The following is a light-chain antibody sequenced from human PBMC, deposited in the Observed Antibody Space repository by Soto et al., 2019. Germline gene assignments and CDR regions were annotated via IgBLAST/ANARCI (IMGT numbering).Light chain of an antibody. Sequence: IQLTQYPSSLSASVGDRVDITCRASQGINSDLAWYQHKPGKTPKLLISAAFSLESGVPTRFRGSGSGAEFTLTISSLQPEDSGTYYCQQLYAYPITFGPGTKVDVK. V-gene: IGKV1-9*01. CDR1: QGINSD. CDR3: QQLYAYPIT. CDR2: AAF. J-gene: IGKJ3*01.